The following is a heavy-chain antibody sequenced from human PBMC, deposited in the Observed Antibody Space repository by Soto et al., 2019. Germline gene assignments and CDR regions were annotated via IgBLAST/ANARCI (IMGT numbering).Heavy chain of an antibody. CDR1: GFTFSTYS. D-gene: IGHD1-26*01. J-gene: IGHJ4*02. Sequence: PGGSLRLSCAASGFTFSTYSMNWVRQAPGKGLEWVSHINSDGSDSTHADSVKGRFTISRDNAKNTLYLQMNSLRAEDTAVYFCVRDDPGLGMDYWGLGTLVTVSS. CDR3: VRDDPGLGMDY. V-gene: IGHV3-74*01. CDR2: INSDGSDS.